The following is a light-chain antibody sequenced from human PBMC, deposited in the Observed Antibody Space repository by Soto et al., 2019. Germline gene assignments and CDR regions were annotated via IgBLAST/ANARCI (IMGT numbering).Light chain of an antibody. CDR2: AAS. Sequence: DIQMTQSPSTLSASVGDRVTITCRASQGISSSLAWYQQRPGKAPKLLIYAASNLQNEVPSRFSGSGSGTDFTLTTSSLQPEDFATYYCQQAKNFPWTFGQGTKVDIK. CDR3: QQAKNFPWT. V-gene: IGKV1-12*01. CDR1: QGISSS. J-gene: IGKJ1*01.